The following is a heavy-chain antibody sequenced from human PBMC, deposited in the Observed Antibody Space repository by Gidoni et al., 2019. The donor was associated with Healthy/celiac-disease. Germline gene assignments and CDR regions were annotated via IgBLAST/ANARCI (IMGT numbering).Heavy chain of an antibody. V-gene: IGHV1-69*01. Sequence: GTANYAQKFQGRVTITADESTSTAYMELSSLRSEDTAVYYCAGGDGDYWGQGTLVTVSS. CDR2: GTA. J-gene: IGHJ4*02. D-gene: IGHD3-16*01. CDR3: AGGDGDY.